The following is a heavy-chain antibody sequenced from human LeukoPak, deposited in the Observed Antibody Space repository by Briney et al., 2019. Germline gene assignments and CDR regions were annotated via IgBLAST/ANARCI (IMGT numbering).Heavy chain of an antibody. CDR3: AKGGATYYYDSSGYNLFDY. Sequence: GGSPRLSCAASGFTFSSYAMSWVRQAPGKGLDWVSAISGSGGSTYYADSVKGRFTTSRDNSKNTLYLQMNSLRAEDTAVYYCAKGGATYYYDSSGYNLFDYWGQGTLVTVSS. CDR2: ISGSGGST. CDR1: GFTFSSYA. J-gene: IGHJ4*02. D-gene: IGHD3-22*01. V-gene: IGHV3-23*01.